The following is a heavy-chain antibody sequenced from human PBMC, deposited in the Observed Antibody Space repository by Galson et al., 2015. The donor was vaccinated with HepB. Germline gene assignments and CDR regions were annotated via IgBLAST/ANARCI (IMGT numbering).Heavy chain of an antibody. CDR2: IRGYSGYA. CDR3: ARDRVGVTIFGVSRENAHDI. V-gene: IGHV3-11*06. J-gene: IGHJ3*02. CDR1: GFNISDYY. Sequence: SLRLSFAASGFNISDYYMSWIRPAPGKGLEWVTHIRGYSGYANYADSVNGRFTISRDNAKTSLFLHLNSLRAEDTAVYYCARDRVGVTIFGVSRENAHDIWGQGTMVTVSS. D-gene: IGHD3-3*01.